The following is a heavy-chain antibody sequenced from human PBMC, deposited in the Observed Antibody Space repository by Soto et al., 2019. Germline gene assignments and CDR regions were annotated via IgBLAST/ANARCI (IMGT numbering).Heavy chain of an antibody. Sequence: ASVKVSCKASGFTFTSSAVQWVRQARGQRLEWIGWIVVGSGNTNYAQKFQERVTITRDMSTSTAYMELSSLRSEDTAVYYCAAVEVVAATPDYWGQGTLVTVSS. V-gene: IGHV1-58*01. CDR1: GFTFTSSA. J-gene: IGHJ4*02. CDR2: IVVGSGNT. D-gene: IGHD2-15*01. CDR3: AAVEVVAATPDY.